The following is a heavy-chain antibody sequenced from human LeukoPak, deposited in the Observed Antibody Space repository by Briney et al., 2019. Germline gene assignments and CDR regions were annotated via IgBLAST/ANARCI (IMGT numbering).Heavy chain of an antibody. V-gene: IGHV3-23*01. CDR2: ISGSGGST. CDR1: GFTFSSYA. D-gene: IGHD3-9*01. J-gene: IGHJ4*02. CDR3: AKDRYFDWFPPGFDY. Sequence: PGGSLRLSCAASGFTFSSYAMSWVRQAPGKGLEWVSAISGSGGSTYYADSVKGRFTISRDNSKNTLYLQMNSLRAEDTAVYYCAKDRYFDWFPPGFDYWGQGTLVTVSS.